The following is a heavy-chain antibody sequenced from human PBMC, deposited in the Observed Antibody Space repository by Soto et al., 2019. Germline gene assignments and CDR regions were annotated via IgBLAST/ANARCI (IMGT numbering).Heavy chain of an antibody. CDR1: GGSISSYY. CDR2: IYYSGST. D-gene: IGHD3-3*01. Sequence: SETLSLTCTVSGGSISSYYWSWIRQPPGKGLEWIGYIYYSGSTNYNPSLKSRVTISVDTSKNQFSLKLSSVTAADTAVYYCAREVAADFGVVTFMDVWGKGTTVTVSS. CDR3: AREVAADFGVVTFMDV. J-gene: IGHJ6*03. V-gene: IGHV4-59*01.